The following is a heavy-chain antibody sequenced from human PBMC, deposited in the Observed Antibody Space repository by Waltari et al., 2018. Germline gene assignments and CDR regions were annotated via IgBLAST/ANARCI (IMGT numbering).Heavy chain of an antibody. V-gene: IGHV4-4*02. Sequence: QLQLQESGPGLVKPSGTLSLTCVVSGDSMISNYFWRWVRQSPGKGLAGIGQATRGGGTNSCPSFASRVIMSLDTSINHFSLNMHSATAADTAVYYCARDRGGGLYLDSWGRGILVSVSP. J-gene: IGHJ4*02. D-gene: IGHD2-15*01. CDR3: ARDRGGGLYLDS. CDR2: ATRGGGT. CDR1: GDSMISNYF.